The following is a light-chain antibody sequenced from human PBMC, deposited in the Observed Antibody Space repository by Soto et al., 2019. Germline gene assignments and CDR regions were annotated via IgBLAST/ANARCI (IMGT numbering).Light chain of an antibody. CDR2: EVS. Sequence: SLTHPASVSGSPVQSITISCTGTSSDVGGYNYVSWYQQHPGKAPKLMIYEVSNRPSGVSNRFSGSKSGNTASLTISGLQAEDDDDYYWTSYTSGSXIYVVGKGTKVXV. CDR1: SSDVGGYNY. J-gene: IGLJ1*01. CDR3: TSYTSGSXIYV. V-gene: IGLV2-14*01.